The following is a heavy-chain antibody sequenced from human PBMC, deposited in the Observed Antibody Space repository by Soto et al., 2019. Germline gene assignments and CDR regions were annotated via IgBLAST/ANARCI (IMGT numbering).Heavy chain of an antibody. CDR1: GFTFSSYA. V-gene: IGHV3-23*01. D-gene: IGHD2-2*01. Sequence: GSLRLSCAASGFTFSSYAMSWVRQAPGKGLEWVSVISGSGGSTYYADSVKGRFTISRDNSKNTLYLQMNSLRADDTAIYYCAKPNLYCSSTSCYDYWGQGTLVTVSS. CDR3: AKPNLYCSSTSCYDY. J-gene: IGHJ4*02. CDR2: ISGSGGST.